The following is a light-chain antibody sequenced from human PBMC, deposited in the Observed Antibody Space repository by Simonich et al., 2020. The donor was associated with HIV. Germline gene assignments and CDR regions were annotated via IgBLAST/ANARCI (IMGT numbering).Light chain of an antibody. J-gene: IGKJ1*01. V-gene: IGKV1-12*01. CDR3: QQANSFPRT. CDR2: AAS. CDR1: QCISSW. Sequence: DIEMTQSPSSVSASVGDRVTVTCRASQCISSWLAWYQQKPGKAPKLLIYAASSLQSGVTSRFSGSGTGTNFTLTISSLQPEDFATYYCQQANSFPRTFGQGTKVEIK.